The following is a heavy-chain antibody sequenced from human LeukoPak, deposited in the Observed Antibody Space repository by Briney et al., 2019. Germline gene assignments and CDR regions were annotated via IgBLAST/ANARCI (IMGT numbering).Heavy chain of an antibody. CDR1: GGSFSSYY. Sequence: SETLSLTCTVSGGSFSSYYWSWIRQPVGKGLEWIGRIYSSGSTNYNPSLKSRVIMSIDTSKNQFSLKVRSVTAADTAVYYCARVPLSPFCSSTSCYPIAQQLVRGAFDIWGQGTMVTVSS. CDR3: ARVPLSPFCSSTSCYPIAQQLVRGAFDI. CDR2: IYSSGST. J-gene: IGHJ3*02. V-gene: IGHV4-4*07. D-gene: IGHD2-2*01.